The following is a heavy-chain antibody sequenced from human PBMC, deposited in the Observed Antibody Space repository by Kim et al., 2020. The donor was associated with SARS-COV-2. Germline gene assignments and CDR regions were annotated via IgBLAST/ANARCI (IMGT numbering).Heavy chain of an antibody. Sequence: GGSLRLSCAASGFTFSSYAMSWVRQAPGKGLEWVSAISGSGGSTYYADSVKGRFTISRDNSKNTLYLQMNSLRAEDTAVYYCAKGPGWSTYYYYGMDVCGQGTTVTVSS. D-gene: IGHD6-19*01. CDR1: GFTFSSYA. J-gene: IGHJ6*02. CDR2: ISGSGGST. CDR3: AKGPGWSTYYYYGMDV. V-gene: IGHV3-23*01.